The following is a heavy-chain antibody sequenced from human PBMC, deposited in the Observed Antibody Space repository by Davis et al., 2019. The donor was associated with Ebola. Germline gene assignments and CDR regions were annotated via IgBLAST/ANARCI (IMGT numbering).Heavy chain of an antibody. CDR3: ARGDSITGTEQYGMDV. V-gene: IGHV3-13*01. D-gene: IGHD1-20*01. Sequence: GESLKISCAASGFTFSSYDMHWVRQATGKGLEWVSAIGTAGDTYYPGSVKGRFTISRENAKNSLYLQMNSLRAGDTAVYYCARGDSITGTEQYGMDVWGQGTTVTVSS. CDR1: GFTFSSYD. CDR2: IGTAGDT. J-gene: IGHJ6*02.